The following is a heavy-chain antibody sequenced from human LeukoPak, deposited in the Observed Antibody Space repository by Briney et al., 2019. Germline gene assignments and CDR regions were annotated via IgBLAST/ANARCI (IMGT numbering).Heavy chain of an antibody. CDR3: ARGKGILGYCSSTSCPNKNNWFDP. V-gene: IGHV1-8*01. CDR2: MNPNRGNT. J-gene: IGHJ5*02. CDR1: GYTFTSYD. Sequence: ASVKVSCKASGYTFTSYDINWVRQATGQGLEGMGWMNPNRGNTGYAQKFQGRVTMTRKTSISTAYMELSSLRSEDTAVYYCARGKGILGYCSSTSCPNKNNWFDPWGQGTLVTVSS. D-gene: IGHD2-2*01.